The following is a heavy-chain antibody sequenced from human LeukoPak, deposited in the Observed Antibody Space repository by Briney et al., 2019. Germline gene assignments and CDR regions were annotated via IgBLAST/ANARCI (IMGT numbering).Heavy chain of an antibody. CDR2: IWVDGSKK. V-gene: IGHV3-33*01. Sequence: GGSLRLSCATSGFTFSSYSMQWVRQAPGKGLEWVAVIWVDGSKKFYADSVKGRFTISRDNAKNSLYLQVNSLRAEDTAVYYCARVRGSGWFSYFDYWGQGTLVTVSS. CDR3: ARVRGSGWFSYFDY. J-gene: IGHJ4*02. CDR1: GFTFSSYS. D-gene: IGHD6-19*01.